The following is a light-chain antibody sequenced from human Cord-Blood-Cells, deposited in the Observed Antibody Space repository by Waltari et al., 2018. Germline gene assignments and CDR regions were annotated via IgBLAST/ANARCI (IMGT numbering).Light chain of an antibody. J-gene: IGKJ1*01. CDR1: QSVSSSY. V-gene: IGKV3-20*01. CDR3: QQYGSSPPT. CDR2: GAS. Sequence: IVLTQSPATLSLSPGERATLSCRASQSVSSSYLACYQQQPGPAPSLLIYGASSRATGIPDRFSGSGSGTDFPLTISRLAPEDFAVYYCQQYGSSPPTFGQGTKVEIK.